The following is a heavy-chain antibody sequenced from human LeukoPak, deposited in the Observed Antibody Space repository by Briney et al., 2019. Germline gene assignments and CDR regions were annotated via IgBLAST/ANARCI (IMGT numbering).Heavy chain of an antibody. J-gene: IGHJ1*01. CDR1: GFTFDDYA. CDR2: ISWNSGSI. CDR3: AKGGYGIAAAFQH. Sequence: PGGSLRLSCAASGFTFDDYAMHWVRQAPGKGLEWVSGISWNSGSIGYAGSVKGRFTISRDNAKNSLYLQMNSLRAEDMALYYCAKGGYGIAAAFQHWGQGTLVTVSS. V-gene: IGHV3-9*03. D-gene: IGHD6-13*01.